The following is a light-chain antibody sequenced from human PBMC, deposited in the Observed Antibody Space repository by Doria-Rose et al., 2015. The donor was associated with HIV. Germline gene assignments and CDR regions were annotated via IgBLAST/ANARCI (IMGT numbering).Light chain of an antibody. J-gene: IGLJ2*01. CDR3: ATWDDSLSGVV. CDR1: SSNIGSNY. Sequence: QPVLTQPPSASGTPGQRVTMSCSGSSSNIGSNYVYWYQQVPGTAPKLLMFRNNERPSGVPDRFSGSKSGTSASPAITGLRSEDEAHYYCATWDDSLSGVVFGGGTKLTVL. V-gene: IGLV1-47*01. CDR2: RNN.